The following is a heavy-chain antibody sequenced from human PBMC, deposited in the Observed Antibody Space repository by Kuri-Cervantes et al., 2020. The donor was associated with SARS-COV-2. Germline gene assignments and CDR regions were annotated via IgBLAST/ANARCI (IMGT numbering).Heavy chain of an antibody. CDR2: ISSSSSYI. V-gene: IGHV3-21*01. Sequence: GESLKISCAASGFTFSGHWIHWVRQAPGKGLVWVSSISSSSSYIYYADSVKGRFTISRDNAKNSLYLQMNRLRAEDTAVYYCARRIAVAGVGAFDIWGQGTMVTVSS. J-gene: IGHJ3*02. CDR3: ARRIAVAGVGAFDI. D-gene: IGHD6-19*01. CDR1: GFTFSGHW.